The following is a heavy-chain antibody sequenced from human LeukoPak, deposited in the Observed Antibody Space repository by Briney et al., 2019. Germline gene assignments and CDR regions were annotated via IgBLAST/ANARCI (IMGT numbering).Heavy chain of an antibody. Sequence: PSQTLSLTCAVSGGSISSGGYSWSWIRQPPGKGLEWIGYIYHSGSTYYNPSLKSRVTISVDRSKNQFSLKLSSVTAADTAVYYCARTHWNYGYFDYWGQGTLVTVSP. CDR2: IYHSGST. CDR1: GGSISSGGYS. J-gene: IGHJ4*02. V-gene: IGHV4-30-2*01. CDR3: ARTHWNYGYFDY. D-gene: IGHD1-7*01.